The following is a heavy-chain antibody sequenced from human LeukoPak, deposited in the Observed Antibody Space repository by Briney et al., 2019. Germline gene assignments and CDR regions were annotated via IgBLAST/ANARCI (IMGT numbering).Heavy chain of an antibody. CDR2: INSDGSST. CDR3: VRLGLLPSYGMDV. V-gene: IGHV3-74*01. D-gene: IGHD2/OR15-2a*01. J-gene: IGHJ6*02. CDR1: GFTFSNYF. Sequence: GGSLRLSCAASGFTFSNYFMHWVRQAPGKGLVWVSRINSDGSSTNYADSVKGRFTISRDNAKNTLYLQMNSLRAEDTAVYYCVRLGLLPSYGMDVWGQGTTVTVSS.